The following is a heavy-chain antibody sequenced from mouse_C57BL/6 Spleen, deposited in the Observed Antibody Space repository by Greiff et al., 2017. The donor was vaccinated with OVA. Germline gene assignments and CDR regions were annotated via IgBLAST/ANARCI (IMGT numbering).Heavy chain of an antibody. CDR3: ARFYSDYDEGYYFDY. Sequence: VQLKESGAELAKPGASVKLSCKASGYTFTSSWMHWVKQRPGQGLEWIGYINPSSGYTKYNQKFKDKATLTADKSSSTAYMQLSSLTYEDSAVYYCARFYSDYDEGYYFDYWGQGTTLTVSS. CDR2: INPSSGYT. J-gene: IGHJ2*01. V-gene: IGHV1-7*01. D-gene: IGHD2-4*01. CDR1: GYTFTSSW.